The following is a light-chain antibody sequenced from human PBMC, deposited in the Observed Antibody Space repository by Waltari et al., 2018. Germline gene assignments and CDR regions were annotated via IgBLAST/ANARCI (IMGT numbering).Light chain of an antibody. CDR1: STRVGMSTL. CDR2: GVN. CDR3: CSYAGSITFVL. J-gene: IGLJ2*01. Sequence: QSALTQPASVSGSPGQSTTISCTGTSTRVGMSTLVPRYQQHPGRAPKVLIYGVNKRPSGVSNRFSGSKSGNTASLTISGLQAEDEADYYCCSYAGSITFVLFGGGTKLTVL. V-gene: IGLV2-23*02.